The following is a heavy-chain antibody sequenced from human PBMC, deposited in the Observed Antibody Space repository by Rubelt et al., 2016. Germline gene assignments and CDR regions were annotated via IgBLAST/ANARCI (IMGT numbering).Heavy chain of an antibody. V-gene: IGHV5-51*01. CDR2: IHPGDSAT. Sequence: EVQLVQSGAEVKKPGESLKISCKGSGYRFTNYWIGWVRQMPGKGLEWMGIIHPGDSATRYSPAVQGQVTISADKSVNTAYLQGSSLEASDTAIYYCSRLMGYSTIDYWGQGTLVTVSS. J-gene: IGHJ4*02. CDR1: GYRFTNYW. D-gene: IGHD5-12*01. CDR3: SRLMGYSTIDY.